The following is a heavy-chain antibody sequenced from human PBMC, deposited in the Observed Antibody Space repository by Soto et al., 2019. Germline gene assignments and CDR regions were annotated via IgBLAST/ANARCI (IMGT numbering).Heavy chain of an antibody. J-gene: IGHJ4*02. D-gene: IGHD3-3*01. V-gene: IGHV3-9*01. Sequence: GGSLRLSCAASGFTFNDYAMHWVRQAPGKGLEWVSGISWNSGTIGYADSVKGRFIISRDNAKNSLYLQMNSLRPEDTALYYCARASGGYEFWSDYFEYWGQGTLVTVSS. CDR3: ARASGGYEFWSDYFEY. CDR2: ISWNSGTI. CDR1: GFTFNDYA.